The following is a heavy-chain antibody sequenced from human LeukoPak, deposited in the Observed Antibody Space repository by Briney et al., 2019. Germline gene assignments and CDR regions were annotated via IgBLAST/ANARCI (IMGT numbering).Heavy chain of an antibody. CDR3: ARGLGSSGRATGN. J-gene: IGHJ4*02. Sequence: GASVKVSCKASGYTFTGYYMHWVRQAPGQGLAWMGWINPNSGGTNYAQKFQGRVTMTRDTSISTAYMELSRLRSDDTAVYYCARGLGSSGRATGNWGQGTLVTVSS. CDR1: GYTFTGYY. V-gene: IGHV1-2*02. D-gene: IGHD6-19*01. CDR2: INPNSGGT.